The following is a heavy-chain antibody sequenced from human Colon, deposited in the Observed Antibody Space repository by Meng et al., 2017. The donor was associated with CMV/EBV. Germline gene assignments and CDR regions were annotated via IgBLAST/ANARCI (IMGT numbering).Heavy chain of an antibody. CDR2: IYYTGSV. D-gene: IGHD5-12*01. J-gene: IGHJ4*02. CDR3: ARADPSVAMYYFDY. V-gene: IGHV4-59*13. Sequence: SETLSLTCNVSGGSISTYYWTWIRQPPGKGLEWIGNIYYTGSVKYNPSLKSRLTISVDTAKNQFSLKLSSVTAADTATYYCARADPSVAMYYFDYWGPGTLVTSPQ. CDR1: GGSISTYY.